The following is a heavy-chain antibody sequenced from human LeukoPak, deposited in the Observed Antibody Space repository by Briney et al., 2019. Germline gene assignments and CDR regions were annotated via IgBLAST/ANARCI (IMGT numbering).Heavy chain of an antibody. Sequence: SSETLSLTCAVYGGSFSGYYWSWIRQPPGKGLEWNGEIKHSGGTNYNPSLKSRATISIDTSKNWFSLKLTSVTAADTAVYYCAREYSTSSTAFDIWGQGTMVTVSS. D-gene: IGHD6-6*01. J-gene: IGHJ3*02. CDR2: IKHSGGT. V-gene: IGHV4-34*01. CDR1: GGSFSGYY. CDR3: AREYSTSSTAFDI.